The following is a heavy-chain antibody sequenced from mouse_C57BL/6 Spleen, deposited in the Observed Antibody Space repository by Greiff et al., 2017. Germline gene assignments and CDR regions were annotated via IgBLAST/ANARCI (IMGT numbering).Heavy chain of an antibody. J-gene: IGHJ2*01. V-gene: IGHV1-55*01. D-gene: IGHD2-2*01. CDR2: IYPGSGST. CDR3: ARGATMVRYFDY. CDR1: GYTFTSYW. Sequence: QVQLKQPGAELVKPGASVKMSCKASGYTFTSYWITWVKQRPGQGLEWIGDIYPGSGSTNYNEKFKSKATLTVDTSSSTAYMQLSSLTSEDSAVYYCARGATMVRYFDYWGQGTTLTVSS.